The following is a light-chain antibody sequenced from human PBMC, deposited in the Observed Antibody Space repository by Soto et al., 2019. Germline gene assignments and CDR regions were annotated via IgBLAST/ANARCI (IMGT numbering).Light chain of an antibody. CDR1: SSDVGGYDY. CDR3: FSYTSRNIRV. Sequence: QSALTQPASVSGSPGQSITISCTGTSSDVGGYDYVSWYQQYPGKAPKLIIYEVTNRPSGVSNRFSGSKSGNTASLIISGLQAEDEADYYCFSYTSRNIRVFSGGTKVTVL. V-gene: IGLV2-14*01. J-gene: IGLJ3*02. CDR2: EVT.